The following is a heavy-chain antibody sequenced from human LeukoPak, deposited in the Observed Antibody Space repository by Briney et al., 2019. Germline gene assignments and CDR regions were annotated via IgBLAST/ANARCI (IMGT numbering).Heavy chain of an antibody. V-gene: IGHV4-59*12. CDR2: ISYSGST. D-gene: IGHD3-3*01. J-gene: IGHJ1*01. Sequence: SETLSLTCTVSGGSISSFYWSWIRQPPGKGLEWIGYISYSGSTHYNPSLKSRVTISVDTSKNQFSLKLSSVTAADTAVYYCASYDTGYFQHWGQGTLVTVSS. CDR3: ASYDTGYFQH. CDR1: GGSISSFY.